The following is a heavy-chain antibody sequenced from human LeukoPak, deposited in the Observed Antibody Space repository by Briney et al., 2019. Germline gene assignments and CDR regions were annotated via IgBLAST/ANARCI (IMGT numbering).Heavy chain of an antibody. D-gene: IGHD3-10*01. Sequence: ASVKVCCQACGYTFTGYYMHSVRQAPGQGLDWMGWINPNSGGTNYAQKFPGRVTMTRDTSISTAYMELSRLSSDDTAVYYCARGPRDYYYGSGSYRTLDYWGQGTLVPVSS. CDR2: INPNSGGT. CDR1: GYTFTGYY. J-gene: IGHJ4*02. V-gene: IGHV1-2*02. CDR3: ARGPRDYYYGSGSYRTLDY.